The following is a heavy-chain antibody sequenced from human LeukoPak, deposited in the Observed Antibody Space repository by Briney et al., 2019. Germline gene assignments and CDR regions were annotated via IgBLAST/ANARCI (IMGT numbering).Heavy chain of an antibody. Sequence: EGSLRLSCAASGFTFSDYYMSWIRQAPGKGLEWVSYISSSGSTIYYADSVKGRFTISRDNAKNSLYLQMNSLRAEDTAVYYCARGSSAADPRKYNWFDPWGQGTLVTVSS. CDR1: GFTFSDYY. CDR2: ISSSGSTI. V-gene: IGHV3-11*01. CDR3: ARGSSAADPRKYNWFDP. J-gene: IGHJ5*02. D-gene: IGHD2-15*01.